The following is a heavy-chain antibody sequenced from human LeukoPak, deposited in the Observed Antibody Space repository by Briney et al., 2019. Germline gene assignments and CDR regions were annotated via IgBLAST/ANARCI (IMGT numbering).Heavy chain of an antibody. J-gene: IGHJ6*03. V-gene: IGHV4-34*01. CDR2: INHSGST. CDR1: GGAFSGYY. D-gene: IGHD2-15*01. CDR3: ARGRGGRNARSMDV. Sequence: SETLSLTCAVYGGAFSGYYWNWIRHPPRKGLELIGEINHSGSTNYNPSLKSRVTISVDTSKNQFSLKLSSVTAADTAVYYCARGRGGRNARSMDVWGEGTTVTISS.